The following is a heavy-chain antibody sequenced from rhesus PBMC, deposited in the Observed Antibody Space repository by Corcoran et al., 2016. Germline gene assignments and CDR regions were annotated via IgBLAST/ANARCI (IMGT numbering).Heavy chain of an antibody. CDR3: AIGNFWTYFDY. CDR2: SGGSSGRT. D-gene: IGHD1-1*01. Sequence: QVQLQESGPGLVKPSETLSLTCAVSGGSISGYWWGWIRHPPGKGLECIGYSGGSSGRTSYNPSLKSRVAISTDTSKNQFSLKLSSVTAADTAVYYCAIGNFWTYFDYWGQGVLVTVSS. CDR1: GGSISGYW. J-gene: IGHJ4*01. V-gene: IGHV4-165*01.